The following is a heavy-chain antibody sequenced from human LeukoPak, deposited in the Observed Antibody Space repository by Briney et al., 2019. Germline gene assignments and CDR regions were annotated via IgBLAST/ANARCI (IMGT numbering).Heavy chain of an antibody. V-gene: IGHV4-61*01. CDR3: ARMQRDGYKPPFDY. J-gene: IGHJ4*02. D-gene: IGHD5-24*01. CDR1: GGSVSSGSYY. CDR2: IYYSVNT. Sequence: SETLSLTCTVSGGSVSSGSYYWSWIRQPPGKGLEWIGYIYYSVNTNYNPSLKSRVTISVDTSKNQFSLKLSSVTAADTAVYYCARMQRDGYKPPFDYWGQGTLVAVSS.